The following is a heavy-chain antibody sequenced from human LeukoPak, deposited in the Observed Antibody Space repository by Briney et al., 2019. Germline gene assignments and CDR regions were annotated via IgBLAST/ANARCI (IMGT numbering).Heavy chain of an antibody. CDR3: ARDRVTGTTGYYYYYGMDV. CDR2: IYYSGST. Sequence: SETLSLTCTVSGGSISSSSYYWGWIRQPPGKGLEWIGSIYYSGSTYYNPSLKSRVTISVDTSKNQFSLKLSSVTAADTAVYYCARDRVTGTTGYYYYYGMDVWGQGTTVTVSS. D-gene: IGHD1-20*01. J-gene: IGHJ6*02. V-gene: IGHV4-39*07. CDR1: GGSISSSSYY.